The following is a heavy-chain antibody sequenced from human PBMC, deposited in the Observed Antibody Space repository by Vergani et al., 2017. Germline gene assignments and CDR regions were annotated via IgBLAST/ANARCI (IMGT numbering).Heavy chain of an antibody. J-gene: IGHJ4*02. Sequence: QVQLQEPGPGLLKPSQTLSLTCTVSGGSISSGGYYWSCIRQHPGKGLVGIGYILYSGSTNYNPSLKSRFTIAVATSKNQFSLKLSSVTAADTAMYYCARGAPYCSSTSCRYPFFDGWGQGTLVTVSS. V-gene: IGHV4-31*03. CDR1: GGSISSGGYY. D-gene: IGHD2-2*01. CDR3: ARGAPYCSSTSCRYPFFDG. CDR2: ILYSGST.